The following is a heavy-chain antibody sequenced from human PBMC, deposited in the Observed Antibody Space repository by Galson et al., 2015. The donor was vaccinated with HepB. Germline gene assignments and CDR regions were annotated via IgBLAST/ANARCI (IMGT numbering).Heavy chain of an antibody. CDR2: ISSSSSTI. CDR3: ARVHNSGYYDEDH. J-gene: IGHJ4*02. CDR1: GFTFSTYS. V-gene: IGHV3-48*01. Sequence: SLRLSCAASGFTFSTYSMNWVRQAPGKGLEWASYISSSSSTIYYADSVKGRFTISRDNAKNSLYLQMNSLRAEDTAVYYCARVHNSGYYDEDHWGQGTLVTVSS. D-gene: IGHD3-22*01.